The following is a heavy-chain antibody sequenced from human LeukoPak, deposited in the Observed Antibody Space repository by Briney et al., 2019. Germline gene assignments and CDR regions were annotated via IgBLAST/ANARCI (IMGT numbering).Heavy chain of an antibody. Sequence: GGSLRLXXXXXXXXXSSXAVSWVRQAPGKGLEWVSAISGSGGSTYYADSVKGRFTVSRDNSKNTLYLQMNSLRAEDTAVYYCATNYYDFWSGYKDWGQGTLVTVPS. CDR1: XXXXSSXA. J-gene: IGHJ4*02. CDR2: ISGSGGST. CDR3: ATNYYDFWSGYKD. D-gene: IGHD3-3*01. V-gene: IGHV3-23*01.